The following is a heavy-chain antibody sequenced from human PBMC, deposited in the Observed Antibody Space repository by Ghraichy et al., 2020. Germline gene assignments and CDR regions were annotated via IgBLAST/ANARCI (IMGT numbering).Heavy chain of an antibody. J-gene: IGHJ6*02. CDR2: ISYDGSNK. D-gene: IGHD3-10*01. V-gene: IGHV3-30*04. CDR1: GFTFSSYA. Sequence: GGSLRLSCAASGFTFSSYAMHWVRQAPGKGLEWVAVISYDGSNKYYADSVKGRFTISRDNSKNTLYLQMNSLRAEDTAVYYCARDRGYYGSGSYGGMDVWGQGTTVTVSS. CDR3: ARDRGYYGSGSYGGMDV.